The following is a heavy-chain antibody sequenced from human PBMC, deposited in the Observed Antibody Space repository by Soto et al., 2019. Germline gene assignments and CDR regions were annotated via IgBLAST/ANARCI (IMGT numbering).Heavy chain of an antibody. CDR3: AKESSTGTTGDDAFDI. V-gene: IGHV3-23*01. Sequence: EVQLLESGGGSVQPGGSLRLSCAASGFTFSSYAMSWVRQAPGKGLEWVSAISGSGGSTYYADSVKGRFTISRDNSKNTLYLQMNSLRAEDTAVYYCAKESSTGTTGDDAFDIWGQGTMVTVSS. CDR1: GFTFSSYA. D-gene: IGHD1-7*01. J-gene: IGHJ3*02. CDR2: ISGSGGST.